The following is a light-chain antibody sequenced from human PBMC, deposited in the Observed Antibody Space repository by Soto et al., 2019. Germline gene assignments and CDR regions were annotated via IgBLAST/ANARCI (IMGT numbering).Light chain of an antibody. CDR1: QSVSSD. CDR2: SAS. Sequence: EIVMTQSPATLSVSPGERATLSCRASQSVSSDLAWYHQKPGQAPRLLIYSASTRATGIPARFSGSGSGTEFTLTINSLQSEDFEVYYCQQYNNWPRTLGQGTKVDIK. CDR3: QQYNNWPRT. J-gene: IGKJ1*01. V-gene: IGKV3-15*01.